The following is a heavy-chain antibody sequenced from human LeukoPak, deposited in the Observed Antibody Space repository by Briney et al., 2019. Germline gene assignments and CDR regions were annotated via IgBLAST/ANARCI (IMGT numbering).Heavy chain of an antibody. Sequence: GGSLRLSCAASGFTVSSNYMSWVRQAPGKGLEWVSVIYSGGSTYYADSVKGRFPIPRDNSKNTLYLQMNSLRVEDTTVYYCAGMGIAIAGAQFDYWGQGTMVTVSS. CDR3: AGMGIAIAGAQFDY. V-gene: IGHV3-53*01. CDR2: IYSGGST. J-gene: IGHJ4*02. CDR1: GFTVSSNY. D-gene: IGHD6-13*01.